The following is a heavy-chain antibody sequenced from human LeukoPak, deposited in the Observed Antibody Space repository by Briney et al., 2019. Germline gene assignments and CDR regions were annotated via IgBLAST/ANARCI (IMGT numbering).Heavy chain of an antibody. CDR2: IYTSGST. V-gene: IGHV4-4*07. D-gene: IGHD4-17*01. Sequence: SETLSLTCTVSGGSISSNYWSWIRQPAGKGLEWIGRIYTSGSTNYNPSLKSRVTMSLDTSKNQFSLKLSSVTAADTAVYYCARTVTVTTSSCYCDLWGRGPLVSVSS. CDR3: ARTVTVTTSSCYCDL. CDR1: GGSISSNY. J-gene: IGHJ2*01.